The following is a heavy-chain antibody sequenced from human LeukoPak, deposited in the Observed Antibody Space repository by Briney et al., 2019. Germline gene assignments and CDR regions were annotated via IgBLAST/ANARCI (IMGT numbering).Heavy chain of an antibody. CDR1: GGSFSGYY. D-gene: IGHD6-6*01. CDR3: ARRGSIAARRALDY. J-gene: IGHJ4*02. CDR2: INHSGST. V-gene: IGHV4-34*01. Sequence: SETLSLTCAVYGGSFSGYYWSWIRQPPGKGLEWIGEINHSGSTNYNPSLKSRVTISVDTSKNQFSLKLSSVTAADTAVYYCARRGSIAARRALDYWGQGTLVTVSS.